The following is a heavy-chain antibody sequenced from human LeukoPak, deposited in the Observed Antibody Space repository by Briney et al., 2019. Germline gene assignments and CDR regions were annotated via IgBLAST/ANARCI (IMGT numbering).Heavy chain of an antibody. D-gene: IGHD4-17*01. CDR1: GYTFTSYG. J-gene: IGHJ6*02. V-gene: IGHV1-18*01. Sequence: ASVKVSCKASGYTFTSYGISWVRQAPGQGLEWMGWISAYNGNTNYAQKLQGRVTMTRDTSIGTAYMELSRLRSDDTAVYYCARADGDPWYYYGMDVWGQGTTVTVSS. CDR2: ISAYNGNT. CDR3: ARADGDPWYYYGMDV.